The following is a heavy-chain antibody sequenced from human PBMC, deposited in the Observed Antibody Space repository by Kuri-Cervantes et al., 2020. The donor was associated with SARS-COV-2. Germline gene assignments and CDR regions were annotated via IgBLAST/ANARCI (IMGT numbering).Heavy chain of an antibody. CDR2: IKQDGSEK. CDR1: GFTFSSYW. CDR3: AKDLPGEGFDY. Sequence: GGSLRLSCAASGFTFSSYWMGWVRQAPGKGLEWVANIKQDGSEKYYVDSVKGRFTISRDNAKNSLYLQMNSLRAEDTAVYYCAKDLPGEGFDYWGQGTLVTVSS. J-gene: IGHJ4*02. V-gene: IGHV3-7*01. D-gene: IGHD7-27*01.